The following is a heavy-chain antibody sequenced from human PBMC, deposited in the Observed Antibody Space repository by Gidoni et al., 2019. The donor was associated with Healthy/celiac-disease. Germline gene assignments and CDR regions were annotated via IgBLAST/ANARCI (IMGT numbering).Heavy chain of an antibody. Sequence: EVQLLESGGGLVQPGGSLRLSCAASGFTFSSDAMSWVRQAPGKGLEWVSAISGSGGSTYYADSVKGRFTISRDNSKNTLYLQMNSLRAEDTAVYYCAKDHGGFFYDFWSGYPYFDYWGQGTLVTVSS. CDR1: GFTFSSDA. V-gene: IGHV3-23*01. CDR3: AKDHGGFFYDFWSGYPYFDY. D-gene: IGHD3-3*01. CDR2: ISGSGGST. J-gene: IGHJ4*02.